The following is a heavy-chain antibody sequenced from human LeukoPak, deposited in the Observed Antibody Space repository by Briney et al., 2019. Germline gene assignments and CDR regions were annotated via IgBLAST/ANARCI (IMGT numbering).Heavy chain of an antibody. CDR2: ISGSGGST. V-gene: IGHV3-23*01. D-gene: IGHD1-26*01. CDR3: AKGMVGATRGAFDY. J-gene: IGHJ4*02. Sequence: GGSLRLSCAASGFTFSSYAMSWVRQAPGKGLEWVSVISGSGGSTHYADSVKGRFTLSRDNSKNTLYLQMNSLRAEDTAIYYCAKGMVGATRGAFDYWGQGTLVTVSS. CDR1: GFTFSSYA.